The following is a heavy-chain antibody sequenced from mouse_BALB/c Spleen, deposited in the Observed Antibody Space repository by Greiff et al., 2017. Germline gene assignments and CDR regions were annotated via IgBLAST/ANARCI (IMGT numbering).Heavy chain of an antibody. J-gene: IGHJ3*01. CDR3: ARGDYYGSSFAWFAD. CDR2: ISSGGSYT. D-gene: IGHD1-1*01. V-gene: IGHV5-9-4*01. Sequence: EVKLVESGGGLVKPGGSLKLSCAASGFTFSSYAMSWVRQSPEKRLEWVAEISSGGSYTYYPDTVTGRFTISRDNAKNTLYLEMSSLRSEDTAMDYCARGDYYGSSFAWFADWGQGTLVTVSA. CDR1: GFTFSSYA.